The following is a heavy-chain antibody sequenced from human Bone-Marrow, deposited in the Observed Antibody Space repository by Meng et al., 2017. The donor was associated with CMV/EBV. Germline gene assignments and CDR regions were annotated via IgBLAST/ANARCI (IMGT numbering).Heavy chain of an antibody. Sequence: ASVKVSCKASGYTFTSYYMHWVRQAPGQGLEWMGIINPSGGSTSYVQKFQGRVTMTRDTSTSTAYMGLRSLRSDDTAVYYCARDRGYGDYFDYWGQGTLVTVSS. CDR3: ARDRGYGDYFDY. V-gene: IGHV1-46*01. D-gene: IGHD4-17*01. CDR1: GYTFTSYY. J-gene: IGHJ4*02. CDR2: INPSGGST.